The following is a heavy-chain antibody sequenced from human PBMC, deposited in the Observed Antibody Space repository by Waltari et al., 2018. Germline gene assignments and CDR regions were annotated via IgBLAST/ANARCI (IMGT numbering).Heavy chain of an antibody. D-gene: IGHD3-10*01. Sequence: QVQLQQSGPGLVKPSQTLSLTCAISGDSVSRYGAAWNWIRQSPSRGREWLGRAYYRSKWSNDYAGSVKSRSTINPDTSKNQFSLQLHSVTPDDTAVYYCASGRDSAFDIWGQGTIVTVSS. J-gene: IGHJ3*02. V-gene: IGHV6-1*01. CDR1: GDSVSRYGAA. CDR3: ASGRDSAFDI. CDR2: AYYRSKWSN.